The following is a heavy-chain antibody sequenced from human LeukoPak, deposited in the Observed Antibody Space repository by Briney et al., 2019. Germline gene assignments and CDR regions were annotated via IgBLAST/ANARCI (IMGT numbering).Heavy chain of an antibody. D-gene: IGHD7-27*01. CDR1: ASTLTANY. V-gene: IGHV1-2*02. CDR2: INPNSGGT. Sequence: GASVTLSFTASASTLTANYKHWVRHGPGQGQGLMGLINPNSGGTNYAQTFQGRVTMTTDTSISTAYMEFSGLPSDDTAVYYCARDRWGRGDFDHRGQGGLVTVSP. CDR3: ARDRWGRGDFDH. J-gene: IGHJ4*02.